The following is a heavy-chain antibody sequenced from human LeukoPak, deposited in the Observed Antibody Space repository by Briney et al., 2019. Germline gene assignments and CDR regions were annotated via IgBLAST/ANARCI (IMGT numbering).Heavy chain of an antibody. Sequence: GGSLRLSCAASGFTFSDAWMSWVRQAPGKGLEWVGRIKSKTDGGTTDYAAPMKGRFTISRDDSKNTLYLQMNTLKTEDTAVYYCTASMEVSTYFDYWGQGTLVTVSS. J-gene: IGHJ4*02. D-gene: IGHD5/OR15-5a*01. CDR1: GFTFSDAW. CDR2: IKSKTDGGTT. V-gene: IGHV3-15*01. CDR3: TASMEVSTYFDY.